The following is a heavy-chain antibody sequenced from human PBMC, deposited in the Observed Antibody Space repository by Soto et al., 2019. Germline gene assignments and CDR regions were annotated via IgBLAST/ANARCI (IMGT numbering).Heavy chain of an antibody. CDR2: IYYSGST. Sequence: QVQLQESGPGLVKPSETLSLTCTVSGGSVSSGSNYWSWIRQPPGKGLEWIGYIYYSGSTNYNPSLKSRVTISIDTSKNQFSLKLSSVTAADTAVYYCATGPYYYGMDVWGQGTTVTVSS. J-gene: IGHJ6*02. CDR3: ATGPYYYGMDV. CDR1: GGSVSSGSNY. V-gene: IGHV4-61*01.